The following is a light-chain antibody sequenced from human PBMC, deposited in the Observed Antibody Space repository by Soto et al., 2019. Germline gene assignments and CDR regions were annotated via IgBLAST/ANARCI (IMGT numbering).Light chain of an antibody. CDR1: QSLSTN. Sequence: DIVMTPSPVTLSMSPGERATLSCRASQSLSTNLAWYQQKPGQSPRLLIYAASTRATGIPARFSGSGYGTDFTLTSRSLPSEDFAVYYCQQYINWLFFTFGPGTKVDIK. CDR3: QQYINWLFFT. V-gene: IGKV3-15*01. CDR2: AAS. J-gene: IGKJ3*01.